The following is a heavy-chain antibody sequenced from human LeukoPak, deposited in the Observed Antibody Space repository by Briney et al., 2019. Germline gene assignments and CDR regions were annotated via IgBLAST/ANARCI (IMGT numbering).Heavy chain of an antibody. V-gene: IGHV3-23*01. CDR1: RFTFSYYA. D-gene: IGHD5-24*01. CDR3: AKADTPQLALNYYFDC. CDR2: ISGSGANT. J-gene: IGHJ4*02. Sequence: PGGSLRLSCAASRFTFSYYAMSWVRQAPGKGLEWVSGISGSGANTYYADSVKGRFTISRDNSKNTLYLQMNSLRAVDTALYYCAKADTPQLALNYYFDCWGQGTLVTVSS.